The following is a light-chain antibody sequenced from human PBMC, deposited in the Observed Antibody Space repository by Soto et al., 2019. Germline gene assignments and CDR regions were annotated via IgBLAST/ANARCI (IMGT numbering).Light chain of an antibody. J-gene: IGKJ2*01. CDR1: QSVSNY. CDR2: DAS. Sequence: EIVLTQSPATLSLSPGERATLSCRASQSVSNYLAWYQQKPGQAPRLLIYDASNRAAGIPARFSGSGSGTDFPLTITSLEPEDFAVYYCQQRSNWPPYTFGQGTKLEIK. V-gene: IGKV3-11*01. CDR3: QQRSNWPPYT.